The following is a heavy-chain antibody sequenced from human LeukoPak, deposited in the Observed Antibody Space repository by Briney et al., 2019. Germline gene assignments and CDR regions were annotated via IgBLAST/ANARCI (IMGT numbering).Heavy chain of an antibody. D-gene: IGHD5-18*01. Sequence: GGSLRLSCAASGFTFNNYWMTWVRQAPGKGLEWVANIRQDGSEKYYVDSVRGRFTISRDNAKNSLYLQMNSLRAEDTAVYYCAGCVATAMVTYFFDYWGQGTLVTVSS. J-gene: IGHJ4*02. CDR2: IRQDGSEK. CDR1: GFTFNNYW. V-gene: IGHV3-7*01. CDR3: AGCVATAMVTYFFDY.